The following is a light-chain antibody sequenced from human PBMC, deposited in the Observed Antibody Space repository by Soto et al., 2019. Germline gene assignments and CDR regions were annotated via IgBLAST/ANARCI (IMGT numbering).Light chain of an antibody. CDR2: SAS. V-gene: IGKV1-27*01. J-gene: IGKJ5*01. CDR1: QDISVY. Sequence: DIQMTQSPSSLSASVGDRVTITCRASQDISVYLAWYQQKPGKVPKLLIYSASTLQSGVPSRFSCSGSGTDFTLTISSLQPEDVATYYGQKFNTAPLTFGQGTRLEIK. CDR3: QKFNTAPLT.